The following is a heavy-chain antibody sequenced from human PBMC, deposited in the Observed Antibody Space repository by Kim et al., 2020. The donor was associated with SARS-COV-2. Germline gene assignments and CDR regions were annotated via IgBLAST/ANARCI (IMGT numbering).Heavy chain of an antibody. Sequence: SVKVSCKASGGTFSSYAISWVRQAPGQGLEWMGGIIPIFGTANYAQKFQGRVTITADESTSTAYMEPSSLRSEDTAVYYCARDSGIYYDSSGYYRTFAFDIWGQGTMVTVSS. CDR1: GGTFSSYA. CDR2: IIPIFGTA. J-gene: IGHJ3*02. CDR3: ARDSGIYYDSSGYYRTFAFDI. V-gene: IGHV1-69*13. D-gene: IGHD3-22*01.